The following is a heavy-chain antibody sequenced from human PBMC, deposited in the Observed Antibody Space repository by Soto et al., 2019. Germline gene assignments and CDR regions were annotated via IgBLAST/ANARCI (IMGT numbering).Heavy chain of an antibody. CDR1: GFTFSSYA. V-gene: IGHV3-23*01. J-gene: IGHJ6*02. CDR2: ITGSGGST. Sequence: GGSLRLSCAASGFTFSSYAMTWVRQAPGKGLEWVSAITGSGGSTYYADSVKGRFTISRDNAKNSLYLQMNSLRDEDTAVYYCARDKWVVVGGYYYYYGMDVWGQGTTVTVSS. CDR3: ARDKWVVVGGYYYYYGMDV. D-gene: IGHD2-15*01.